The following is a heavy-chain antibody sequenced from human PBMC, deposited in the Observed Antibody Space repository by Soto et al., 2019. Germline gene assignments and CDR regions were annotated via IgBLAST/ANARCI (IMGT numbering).Heavy chain of an antibody. CDR2: VYYGGKT. Sequence: QLHLQESGSRLVKPSQTLSLTCSVSGGLVSGGFSWNWIRQSPGKGLEWIGFVYYGGKTHFNPSLESRVTMSIDASKNQFTLNLTSVTAEDTAVYFCARGAQLAFDWFDPWGQGILVTVSS. CDR1: GGLVSGGFS. CDR3: ARGAQLAFDWFDP. J-gene: IGHJ5*02. D-gene: IGHD1-1*01. V-gene: IGHV4-30-2*06.